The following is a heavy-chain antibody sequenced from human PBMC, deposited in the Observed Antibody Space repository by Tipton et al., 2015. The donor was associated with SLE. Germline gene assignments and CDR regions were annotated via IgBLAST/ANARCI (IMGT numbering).Heavy chain of an antibody. CDR1: GGSISSSSYY. CDR3: ARVPRTFYYDYSGHFDY. V-gene: IGHV4-39*02. J-gene: IGHJ4*02. Sequence: TLSLTCTVSGGSISSSSYYWGWIRQPPGKGLEWIGSIYYSESTYYNPSLKSRVTISVDTSKNHFSLKLSSVTAADTAVYYCARVPRTFYYDYSGHFDYWGPGTLVTVSS. D-gene: IGHD3-22*01. CDR2: IYYSEST.